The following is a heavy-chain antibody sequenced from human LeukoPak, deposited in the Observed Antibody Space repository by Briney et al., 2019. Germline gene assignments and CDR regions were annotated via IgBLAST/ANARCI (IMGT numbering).Heavy chain of an antibody. CDR3: ARDYGRYSYGYVDY. V-gene: IGHV3-48*03. J-gene: IGHJ4*02. Sequence: GGSLRLSCAASGFTFSSYEMNWVRQAPGKGLEWVSYISSSGSTIYYADSVKGRFTISRDNAKNSLYLQMNSLRAEDTAVYYCARDYGRYSYGYVDYWGQGTLVTVSS. CDR2: ISSSGSTI. CDR1: GFTFSSYE. D-gene: IGHD5-18*01.